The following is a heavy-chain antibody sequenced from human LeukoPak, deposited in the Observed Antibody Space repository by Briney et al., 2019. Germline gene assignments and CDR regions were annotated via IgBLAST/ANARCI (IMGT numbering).Heavy chain of an antibody. CDR1: GFTFSRYW. V-gene: IGHV3-7*01. CDR3: ARMYCSSTNCYTDTFDI. Sequence: GGSLRLSCAASGFTFSRYWMSWVRQAPGKGLEWVANIKQDGSEKYYVDSVRGRFTISRDNAKNSLYLQMSSLSAEDTAVYYCARMYCSSTNCYTDTFDIWGQGTMVTVSS. CDR2: IKQDGSEK. J-gene: IGHJ3*02. D-gene: IGHD2-2*02.